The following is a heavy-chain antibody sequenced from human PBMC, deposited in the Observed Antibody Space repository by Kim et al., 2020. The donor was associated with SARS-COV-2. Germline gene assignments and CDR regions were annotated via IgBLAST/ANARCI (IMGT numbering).Heavy chain of an antibody. CDR1: GFSLSTSGVG. V-gene: IGHV2-5*02. D-gene: IGHD3-10*01. CDR3: AHNRIMVRGVVYYFDY. J-gene: IGHJ4*02. CDR2: IYWDDDK. Sequence: SGPTLVNPTQTLTLTCTFSGFSLSTSGVGVGWIRQPPGKALEWLALIYWDDDKRYSPSLKSRLTITKDTSKNQVVLTMTNMDPVDTATYYCAHNRIMVRGVVYYFDYWGQGTLVTVSS.